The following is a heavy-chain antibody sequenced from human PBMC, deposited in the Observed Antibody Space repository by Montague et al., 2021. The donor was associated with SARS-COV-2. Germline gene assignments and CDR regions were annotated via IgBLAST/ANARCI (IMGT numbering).Heavy chain of an antibody. CDR1: GGSVSSSSYY. Sequence: SETLSLTCTVSGGSVSSSSYYWGWLRQPPGKGLEWIGSIYYSGSTYYNPSLKSRVTISVDTSKNQFSLKLSSVTAADTAVNYCARRVTGTTVHYYYYGMDVWGQGTTVTVSS. D-gene: IGHD1-20*01. CDR3: ARRVTGTTVHYYYYGMDV. V-gene: IGHV4-39*01. CDR2: IYYSGST. J-gene: IGHJ6*02.